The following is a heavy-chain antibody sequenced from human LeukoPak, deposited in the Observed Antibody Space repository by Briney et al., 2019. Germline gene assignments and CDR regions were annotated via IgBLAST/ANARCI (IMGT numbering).Heavy chain of an antibody. CDR3: ARDLEASFDY. CDR1: GYSISSGYY. V-gene: IGHV4-38-2*02. CDR2: IYHSGST. Sequence: PSETLSPTCTVSGYSISSGYYWGWIRQPPGKGLEWIGSIYHSGSTYYNPSLKSRVTISVDTSKNQFSLKLSSVTAADTAVYYCARDLEASFDYWGQGTLVTVSS. J-gene: IGHJ4*02.